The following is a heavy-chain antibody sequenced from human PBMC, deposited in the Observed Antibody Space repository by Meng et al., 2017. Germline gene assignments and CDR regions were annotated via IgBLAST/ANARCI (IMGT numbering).Heavy chain of an antibody. CDR1: GVTFSNAW. Sequence: GESLKISCAASGVTFSNAWMSWVRQAPGKGLEWVGRIKSKTDGGTTDYAAPVKGRFTISRDDSKNTLYLQMNSLKTEDTAVYYCTTAPDYGSGSCDYWGQATLATVSS. CDR3: TTAPDYGSGSCDY. J-gene: IGHJ4*02. D-gene: IGHD3-10*01. V-gene: IGHV3-15*01. CDR2: IKSKTDGGTT.